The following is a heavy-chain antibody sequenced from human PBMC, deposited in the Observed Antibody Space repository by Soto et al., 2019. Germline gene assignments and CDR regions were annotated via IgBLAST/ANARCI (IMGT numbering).Heavy chain of an antibody. D-gene: IGHD6-19*01. CDR1: GYTFTSYD. V-gene: IGHV1-8*01. CDR2: MNPNSGNT. CDR3: ARAADLVADEPSFGMDF. J-gene: IGHJ6*01. Sequence: QVQLVQSGAEVKKPGASVKVSCKASGYTFTSYDINWVRQATGQGLEWMRWMNPNSGNTVYAQKFQGRVTMTRNTSIRTADIELRSLRSEDTAVYYCARAADLVADEPSFGMDFCGQGTTVTVSS.